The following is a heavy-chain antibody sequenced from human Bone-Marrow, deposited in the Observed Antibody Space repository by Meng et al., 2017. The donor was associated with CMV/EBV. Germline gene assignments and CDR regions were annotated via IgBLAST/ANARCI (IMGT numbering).Heavy chain of an antibody. CDR2: MNPNSGNT. D-gene: IGHD6-13*01. Sequence: ASVKVSCKASGYTFTSYDINWVRQATGQGLEWMGWMNPNSGNTGYAQKFQGRVTITRNTSISTAYMELSSLRSEDTAVYYCARLDSSPNEFDYWGQGTLVTSPQ. V-gene: IGHV1-8*03. CDR3: ARLDSSPNEFDY. J-gene: IGHJ4*02. CDR1: GYTFTSYD.